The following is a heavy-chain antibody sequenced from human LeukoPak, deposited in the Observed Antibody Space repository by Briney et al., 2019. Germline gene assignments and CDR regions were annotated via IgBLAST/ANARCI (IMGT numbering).Heavy chain of an antibody. CDR3: ARGRATEVPHYYDYFMDV. CDR1: GFTLSNYW. V-gene: IGHV3-74*01. Sequence: GESLTLSCKISGFTLSNYWMHWVRHAPGEGLVWVASYSGVGCNAHYADSVRGRFTISRDNGKNTLSLHMNGLRADDAAVYFCARGRATEVPHYYDYFMDVWGTGTTVIVSS. J-gene: IGHJ6*03. D-gene: IGHD2-21*02. CDR2: YSGVGCNA.